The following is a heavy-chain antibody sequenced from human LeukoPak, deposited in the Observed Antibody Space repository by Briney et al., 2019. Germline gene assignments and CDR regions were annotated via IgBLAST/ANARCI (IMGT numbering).Heavy chain of an antibody. CDR1: GFTFSSYG. V-gene: IGHV3-30*18. J-gene: IGHJ4*02. CDR2: ISYDGSDK. D-gene: IGHD5-18*01. CDR3: AKPQLRHYFDY. Sequence: GGSLRLSCAASGFTFSSYGMHWVRQAPGKGLEWVAVISYDGSDKYYADSVKGRFTISRDNSKNTLYLQMNSLRAGDTAVYYCAKPQLRHYFDYRGQGTLVTVSS.